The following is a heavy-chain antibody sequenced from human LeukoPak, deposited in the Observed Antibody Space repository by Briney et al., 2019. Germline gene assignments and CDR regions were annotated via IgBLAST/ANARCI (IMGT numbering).Heavy chain of an antibody. CDR3: ARVRGSGINFDY. CDR2: IIPIFGTA. D-gene: IGHD3-10*01. J-gene: IGHJ4*02. V-gene: IGHV1-69*05. CDR1: GGTFSSYA. Sequence: SVKVSCKASGGTFSSYAISWVRQAPGQGLEWMGRIIPIFGTANYAQKFQGRVMITTDESTSTAYMELSSLRSEDTAVYYCARVRGSGINFDYWGQGTLVTVSS.